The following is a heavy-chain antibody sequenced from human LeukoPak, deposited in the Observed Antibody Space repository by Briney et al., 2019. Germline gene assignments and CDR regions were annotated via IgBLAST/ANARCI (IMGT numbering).Heavy chain of an antibody. CDR3: LTIVETTFDAFDI. D-gene: IGHD2/OR15-2a*01. J-gene: IGHJ3*02. Sequence: GGSLRLSCAASGFTFSTYAMSWVRQAPGKGLEWVSGMSGSGSNSYYADSVKGRFTISRDNAKNSLYLQMNSLRAEDTAVYYCLTIVETTFDAFDIWGQGTMVTVSS. CDR1: GFTFSTYA. CDR2: MSGSGSNS. V-gene: IGHV3-23*01.